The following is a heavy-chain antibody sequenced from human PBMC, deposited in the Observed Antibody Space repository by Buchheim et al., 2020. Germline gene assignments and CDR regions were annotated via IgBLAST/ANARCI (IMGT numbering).Heavy chain of an antibody. CDR2: VSGNGATS. CDR3: AKPPWGSIFDPND. D-gene: IGHD3-3*02. V-gene: IGHV3-23*01. J-gene: IGHJ4*02. CDR1: GFTFSNYA. Sequence: EMQLLESGGGSVQPGGSLRLSCEASGFTFSNYAMSWVRQAPGKGLEWVSSVSGNGATSYYADSVKGRFTISRDNSKNTLYMQIDSVRAEDTGGYYWAKPPWGSIFDPNDWGQGT.